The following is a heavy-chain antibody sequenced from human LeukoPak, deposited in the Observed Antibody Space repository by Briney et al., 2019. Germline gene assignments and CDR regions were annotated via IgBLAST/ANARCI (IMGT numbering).Heavy chain of an antibody. Sequence: SQTLSLTCPVSGGSISSGSYYWSWIRQPAGKGLEWIGRIYISGTTNYNPSPKSRVTISVDTSKNQFSLKLSSVTAADTAVYYCARDGTYYYDSSGPPTNFDIWGQGTMVTVSS. V-gene: IGHV4-61*02. J-gene: IGHJ3*02. CDR2: IYISGTT. CDR1: GGSISSGSYY. D-gene: IGHD3-22*01. CDR3: ARDGTYYYDSSGPPTNFDI.